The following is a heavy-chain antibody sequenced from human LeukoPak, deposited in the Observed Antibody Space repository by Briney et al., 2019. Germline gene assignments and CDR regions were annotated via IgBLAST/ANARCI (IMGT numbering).Heavy chain of an antibody. D-gene: IGHD1-26*01. J-gene: IGHJ6*02. CDR2: IYTSGST. V-gene: IGHV4-61*02. Sequence: PSQTLSLTCTVSGGSISSGSYYWSWIRQPAGKGLEWIGRIYTSGSTNYNSSLKSRVTISVDTSKNQFSLKLSSVTAADTAVYYCARASGSYLSNYYYYGMDVWGQGTTVTVSS. CDR1: GGSISSGSYY. CDR3: ARASGSYLSNYYYYGMDV.